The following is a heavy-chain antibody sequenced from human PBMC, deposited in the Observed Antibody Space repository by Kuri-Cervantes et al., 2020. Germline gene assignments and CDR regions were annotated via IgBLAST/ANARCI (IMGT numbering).Heavy chain of an antibody. CDR2: ISYDGSNK. D-gene: IGHD2-2*01. Sequence: GESLKISCAASGFTFSSYGMHWVRQAPGEGLEWVAVISYDGSNKHYADSVKGRFTISRDNSKNTLYLQMNSLRAEDTAVYYCARDRLRGTSCMGYWGQGTLVTVSS. CDR1: GFTFSSYG. V-gene: IGHV3-30*03. J-gene: IGHJ4*02. CDR3: ARDRLRGTSCMGY.